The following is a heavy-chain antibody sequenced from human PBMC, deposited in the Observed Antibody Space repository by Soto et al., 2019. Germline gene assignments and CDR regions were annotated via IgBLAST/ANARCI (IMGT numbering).Heavy chain of an antibody. D-gene: IGHD3-22*01. J-gene: IGHJ4*02. V-gene: IGHV4-4*02. CDR1: GGSISSSNW. CDR3: ARLWNYYDSSGHNLDDY. CDR2: IYHSGST. Sequence: LRETLSLTCAVSGGSISSSNWWSWVRQPPGKGLEWIGEIYHSGSTNYNPSLKSRVTISVDKSKNQFSLKLSSVTAADTAVYYCARLWNYYDSSGHNLDDYWGQGTLVTVS.